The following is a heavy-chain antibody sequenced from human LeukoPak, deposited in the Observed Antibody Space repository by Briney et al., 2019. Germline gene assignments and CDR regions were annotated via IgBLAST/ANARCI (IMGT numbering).Heavy chain of an antibody. D-gene: IGHD3-9*01. CDR2: IKQDGSEK. J-gene: IGHJ4*02. CDR1: GFTFSSSW. V-gene: IGHV3-7*01. Sequence: GGSLRLSCAASGFTFSSSWMSWVRQAPGKGLEWVANIKQDGSEKYYVDSVKGRFTISRDNAKNSLYLQMNSLRAEDTAVYYCARHSDYDILTGPNDYWGQGTLVTVSS. CDR3: ARHSDYDILTGPNDY.